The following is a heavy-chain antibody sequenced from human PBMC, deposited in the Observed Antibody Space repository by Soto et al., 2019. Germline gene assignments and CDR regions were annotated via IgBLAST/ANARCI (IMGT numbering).Heavy chain of an antibody. D-gene: IGHD5-18*01. Sequence: QVQLVQSGAEVKKPGASVRVSCKASGYTFTHYYIHWVRQAPGQGLEWMGIINPNGGITTYAQKFRAGFSMTRDTSTSTGYLELSSLRSEDSAVYYCATPVNSAMASDYWGQGTLVTVSS. J-gene: IGHJ4*02. CDR1: GYTFTHYY. CDR3: ATPVNSAMASDY. V-gene: IGHV1-46*01. CDR2: INPNGGIT.